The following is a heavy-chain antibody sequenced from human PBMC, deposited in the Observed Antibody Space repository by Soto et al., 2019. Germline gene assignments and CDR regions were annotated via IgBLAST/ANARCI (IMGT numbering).Heavy chain of an antibody. J-gene: IGHJ4*02. CDR3: ARESTFSQIVGATNLDF. CDR2: IIPILGIA. D-gene: IGHD1-26*01. Sequence: QVQLVQSGAEVKKPGSSVKVSCKASGGTFSSYTISWVRQAPGQGLEWMGRIIPILGIANYAQKFQGRVTITADKSTSTAYMELSSLRSEDTAVYYCARESTFSQIVGATNLDFWGQGTLVTVSS. CDR1: GGTFSSYT. V-gene: IGHV1-69*08.